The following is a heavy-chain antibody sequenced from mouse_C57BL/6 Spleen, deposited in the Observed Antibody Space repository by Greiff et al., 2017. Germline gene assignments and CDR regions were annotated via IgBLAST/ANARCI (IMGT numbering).Heavy chain of an antibody. CDR1: GFTFSNYW. CDR2: IRLTSDNYAT. D-gene: IGHD2-5*01. CDR3: AVGAYYSNYERFAY. J-gene: IGHJ3*01. V-gene: IGHV6-3*01. Sequence: EVMLVESGGGLVQPGGSMKLSCVASGFTFSNYWMNWVRQSPEKGLEWVAQIRLTSDNYATHYAESVKGRFTISRDDSKSSVYLQMNNLKAEETGIDYWAVGAYYSNYERFAYWGQGTLVTVSA.